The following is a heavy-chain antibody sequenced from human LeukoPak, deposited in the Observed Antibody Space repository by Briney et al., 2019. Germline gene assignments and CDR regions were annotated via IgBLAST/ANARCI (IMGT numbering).Heavy chain of an antibody. CDR2: ISSSGSTI. CDR1: GFTFSSYE. J-gene: IGHJ4*02. V-gene: IGHV3-48*03. CDR3: ARDNSRGQVSY. Sequence: PGGSLRLSCAASGFTFSSYEMNWVRQAPGKGLEWVSYISSSGSTIYYADSVKGRFTISRDNAKNSLYLQMNSLRAEDTAVYYCARDNSRGQVSYWGQGTLVTVSS. D-gene: IGHD2/OR15-2a*01.